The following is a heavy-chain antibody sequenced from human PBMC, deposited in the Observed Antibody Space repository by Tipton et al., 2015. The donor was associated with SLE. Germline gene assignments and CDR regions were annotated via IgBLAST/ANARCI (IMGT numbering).Heavy chain of an antibody. Sequence: TLSLTCAVYGGSFSGYYWSWIRQPPGKGLEWIGYIYYSGSTNYNPSLKSRVTISVDTSKNQFSLKLSSVTAADTAVYYCAGGAVANVWNVWGQGTTVTVSS. CDR3: AGGAVANVWNV. J-gene: IGHJ6*02. D-gene: IGHD5-12*01. CDR2: IYYSGST. CDR1: GGSFSGYY. V-gene: IGHV4-59*01.